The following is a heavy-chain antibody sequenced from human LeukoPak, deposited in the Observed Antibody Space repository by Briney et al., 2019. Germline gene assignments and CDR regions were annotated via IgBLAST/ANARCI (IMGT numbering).Heavy chain of an antibody. CDR1: GFTFSGSA. CDR2: IRSKANSYAT. Sequence: GGSLRLSCAASGFTFSGSAMHWVRQASGKGLEWVGRIRSKANSYATAYAASVKGRFTISRDDSKNTAYLQMNSLKTEDTAVYYCTRRVATISDYWGQGTLVTVSS. CDR3: TRRVATISDY. V-gene: IGHV3-73*01. J-gene: IGHJ4*02. D-gene: IGHD5-24*01.